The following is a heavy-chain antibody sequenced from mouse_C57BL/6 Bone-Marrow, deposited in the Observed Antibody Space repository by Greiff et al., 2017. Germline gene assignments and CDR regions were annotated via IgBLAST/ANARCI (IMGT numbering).Heavy chain of an antibody. D-gene: IGHD1-1*02. V-gene: IGHV1-26*01. Sequence: EVQLQQSGPELVKPGASVKISCKASGYTFTDYYMNWVKQSHGKSLEWIGDINPNNGGTSYNQKFKGKATLTVDKSSSTAYMELRSLTSEDSAVYYCARTGRSPPFAYWGQGTLVTVSA. CDR3: ARTGRSPPFAY. CDR2: INPNNGGT. CDR1: GYTFTDYY. J-gene: IGHJ3*01.